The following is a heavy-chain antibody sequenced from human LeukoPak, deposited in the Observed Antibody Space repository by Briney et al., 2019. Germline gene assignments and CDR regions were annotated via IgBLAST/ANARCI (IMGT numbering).Heavy chain of an antibody. CDR1: GFTFSDYY. D-gene: IGHD3-22*01. CDR2: ISSSGSTI. CDR3: ARDKSDYYDSSGYYLSFDY. J-gene: IGHJ4*02. Sequence: GGSLRLSCAASGFTFSDYYMSWIRQAPGKGLEWVSYISSSGSTIYYADSVKGRFTISRDNAKNSLYLQMNSLRAEDTAVYYCARDKSDYYDSSGYYLSFDYWGQGTLVTVSS. V-gene: IGHV3-11*04.